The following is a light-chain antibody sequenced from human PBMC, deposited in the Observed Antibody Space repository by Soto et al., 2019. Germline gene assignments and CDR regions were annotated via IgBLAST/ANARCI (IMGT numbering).Light chain of an antibody. CDR2: DVS. CDR1: SSDVGAYNY. J-gene: IGLJ1*01. Sequence: QSALTQPASVSGSPGQSITISCTGTSSDVGAYNYDSWYQQYPGEAPKVIIYDVSHLPAGFSNRFSGSKSGNTASLTISGLQTQDEADYYCSSYTSATTYVFGTGTKVTVL. CDR3: SSYTSATTYV. V-gene: IGLV2-14*01.